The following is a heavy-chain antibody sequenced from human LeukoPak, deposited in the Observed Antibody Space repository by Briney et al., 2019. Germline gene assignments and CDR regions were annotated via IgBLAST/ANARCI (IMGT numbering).Heavy chain of an antibody. CDR1: GGSISSGDYY. V-gene: IGHV4-30-4*01. Sequence: SQTLSLTCTVSGGSISSGDYYWSWIRQPPGRGLEWIGYIYYSGSTYYNPSLKSRVTISVDTSKNQFSLKLSSLTAADTAVYYCARGVVVVVAATRGIFEAFDIWGQGIMVTVSS. CDR3: ARGVVVVVAATRGIFEAFDI. CDR2: IYYSGST. J-gene: IGHJ3*02. D-gene: IGHD2-15*01.